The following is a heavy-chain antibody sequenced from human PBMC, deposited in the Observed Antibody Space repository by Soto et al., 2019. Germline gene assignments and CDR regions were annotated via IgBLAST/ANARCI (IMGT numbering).Heavy chain of an antibody. CDR2: ISGSSGST. V-gene: IGHV3-23*01. CDR3: AKDLYSSSWAKKYNFVY. CDR1: GFTFGSYA. J-gene: IGHJ4*02. D-gene: IGHD2-2*01. Sequence: GGSLRLSCAASGFTFGSYAMSWVRQAPGKGLEWVSVISGSSGSTDYADSVKGRFIISRDNSKNILYLQMNSLRAEVTAVYYCAKDLYSSSWAKKYNFVYWGQGTQVTVSS.